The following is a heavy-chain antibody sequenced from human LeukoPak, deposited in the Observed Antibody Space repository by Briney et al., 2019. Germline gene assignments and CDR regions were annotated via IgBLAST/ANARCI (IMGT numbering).Heavy chain of an antibody. D-gene: IGHD3-10*01. Sequence: GEPLKISCKSSVYSFTSYRISWVRQLPGKGLEWMGRINPIDSSTNYSPSFQGHVTISADKSISTAFLQWSSLKAADTAMYYCARRTFGELSLDYWGQGTLVTVSS. CDR1: VYSFTSYR. CDR2: INPIDSST. CDR3: ARRTFGELSLDY. V-gene: IGHV5-10-1*01. J-gene: IGHJ4*02.